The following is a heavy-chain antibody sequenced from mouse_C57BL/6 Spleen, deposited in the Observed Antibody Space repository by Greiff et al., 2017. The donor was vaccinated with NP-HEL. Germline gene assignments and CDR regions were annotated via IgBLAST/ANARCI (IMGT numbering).Heavy chain of an antibody. CDR2: ISDGGSYT. J-gene: IGHJ3*01. CDR3: AREVTTVVEFAY. Sequence: EVKLVESGGGLVKPGGSLKLSCAASGFTFSSYAMSWVRQTPEKRLEWVATISDGGSYTYYPDNVKGRFTISRDNAKNNMYLQMSQLKSEDTAMCYCAREVTTVVEFAYWGQGTLVTVSA. CDR1: GFTFSSYA. D-gene: IGHD1-1*02. V-gene: IGHV5-4*01.